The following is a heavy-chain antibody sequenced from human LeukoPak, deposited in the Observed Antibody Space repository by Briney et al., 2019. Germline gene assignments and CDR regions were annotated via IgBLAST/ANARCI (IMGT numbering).Heavy chain of an antibody. CDR1: GGSISSYY. V-gene: IGHV4-59*01. D-gene: IGHD2-2*01. CDR2: IYYSGST. Sequence: PSETLSLTCTVSGGSISSYYWSWIRQPPGKGLEWIGYIYYSGSTNYNPSLKSRVTISVDTSKNQFSLKLSSVTAADTAVYYCARIGYCSSTSCHDYWGQGTLVTVSS. CDR3: ARIGYCSSTSCHDY. J-gene: IGHJ4*02.